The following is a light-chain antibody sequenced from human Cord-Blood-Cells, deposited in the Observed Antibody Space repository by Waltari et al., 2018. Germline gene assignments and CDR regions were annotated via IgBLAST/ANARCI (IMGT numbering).Light chain of an antibody. Sequence: QSVLTQPPSVSGAPGQRVTISCTGSSSNIGAGYDVHWSQKLPGKAPKLLNYGNSNRPSGVPDRFSGSKSGTSASLAITGLQAEDEADYYCQSYDSSLSGYVFGTGTKVTVL. CDR1: SSNIGAGYD. CDR3: QSYDSSLSGYV. V-gene: IGLV1-40*01. J-gene: IGLJ1*01. CDR2: GNS.